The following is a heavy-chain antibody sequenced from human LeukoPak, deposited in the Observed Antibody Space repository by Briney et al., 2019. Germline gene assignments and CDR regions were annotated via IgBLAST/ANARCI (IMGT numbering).Heavy chain of an antibody. J-gene: IGHJ4*02. Sequence: SETLSLTCAVSGGSISSSNWWSWVRQPPGKGLERIGEIYHSGSTNYNPSLKSRVTISVDKSKNQFSLKLSSVTAADTAVYYCARDRGGYYDSSGYLYYFDYWGQGTLVTVSS. D-gene: IGHD3-22*01. V-gene: IGHV4-4*02. CDR1: GGSISSSNW. CDR2: IYHSGST. CDR3: ARDRGGYYDSSGYLYYFDY.